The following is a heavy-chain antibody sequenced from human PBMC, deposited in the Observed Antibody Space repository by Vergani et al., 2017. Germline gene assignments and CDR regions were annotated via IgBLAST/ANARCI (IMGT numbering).Heavy chain of an antibody. D-gene: IGHD6-13*01. CDR3: ARVIPAAGPTFFDY. V-gene: IGHV4-39*01. CDR1: GGSISSYY. Sequence: QVQLQESGPGLVKPSETLSLTCTVSGGSISSYYWGWIRQPPGKGLEWIGSIYYSGSTYYNPSLKSRVTISVDTSKNQFSLKLSSVTAADAAVYYCARVIPAAGPTFFDYWGQGTLVTVSS. CDR2: IYYSGST. J-gene: IGHJ4*02.